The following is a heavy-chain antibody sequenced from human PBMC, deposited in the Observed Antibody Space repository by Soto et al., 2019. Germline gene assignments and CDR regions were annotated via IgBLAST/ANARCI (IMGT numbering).Heavy chain of an antibody. V-gene: IGHV3-64D*06. J-gene: IGHJ3*02. CDR3: VKDPGVAVEAFDI. D-gene: IGHD6-19*01. CDR1: GFTFSSYA. CDR2: ISSNGGST. Sequence: HPGGSLRLSCSASGFTFSSYAMHWVRQAPGKGLEYVSAISSNGGSTYYADSVKGRFTISRDNSKNTLYLQMSSLRAEDTAVYYCVKDPGVAVEAFDIWGQGTMVTVSS.